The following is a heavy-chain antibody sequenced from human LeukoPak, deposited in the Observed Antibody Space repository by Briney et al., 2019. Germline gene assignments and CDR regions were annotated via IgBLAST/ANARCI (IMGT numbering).Heavy chain of an antibody. J-gene: IGHJ3*02. D-gene: IGHD3-10*02. CDR3: ARAYVADAFDI. Sequence: TGGSLRLSCAASGFTFSDYYMSWIRQAPGKGLEWVSYISSSGSTIYYADSVKGRFTISRDDAKNSLYLQMNSLRAEDTAVYYCARAYVADAFDIWGQGTMVTVSS. V-gene: IGHV3-11*01. CDR1: GFTFSDYY. CDR2: ISSSGSTI.